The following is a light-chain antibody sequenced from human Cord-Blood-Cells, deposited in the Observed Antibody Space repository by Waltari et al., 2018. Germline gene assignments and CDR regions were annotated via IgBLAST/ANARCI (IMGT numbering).Light chain of an antibody. CDR2: GAS. J-gene: IGKJ1*01. CDR1: QSVSIN. CDR3: QQYNNWPRT. V-gene: IGKV3-15*01. Sequence: EIVMTQSPATLSVSPGERATLSCRASQSVSINLAWYQQKPGQATRLLIYGASTRATGIPARFSGSGSVTEFTLTISSLQSEDFAVYYCQQYNNWPRTFGQGTKVEIK.